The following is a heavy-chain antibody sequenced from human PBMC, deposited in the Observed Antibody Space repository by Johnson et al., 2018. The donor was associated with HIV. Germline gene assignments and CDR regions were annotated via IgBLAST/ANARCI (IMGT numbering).Heavy chain of an antibody. CDR3: ARSYSTDALDV. CDR2: VNRGNAM. D-gene: IGHD3-10*01. Sequence: QVQVVESGGGLVKPGGSLRLSCAASGFTFTDYYISWIRQAPGKGLEWISYVNRGNAMYYADSVKGRFAISRDNVKNSIYLQLNSLKVEDTAVYYCARSYSTDALDVWGQGTMVTVSS. CDR1: GFTFTDYY. J-gene: IGHJ3*01. V-gene: IGHV3-11*04.